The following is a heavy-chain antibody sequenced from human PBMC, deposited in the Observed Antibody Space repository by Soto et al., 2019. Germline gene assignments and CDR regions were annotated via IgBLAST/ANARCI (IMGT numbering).Heavy chain of an antibody. V-gene: IGHV3-23*01. Sequence: DVQLLESGGGLVQPGGSLRLSCAASGFTFNNYAINWVRQSPGKGLEWVSVISGSAGSTYYADSVKGRFTISRDNSKNTLYLQMNSLRAEDTAVYYCARGFQPPITIFGVVTPRTYSGMDVWGQGTTVTVSS. J-gene: IGHJ6*02. CDR3: ARGFQPPITIFGVVTPRTYSGMDV. CDR1: GFTFNNYA. CDR2: ISGSAGST. D-gene: IGHD3-3*01.